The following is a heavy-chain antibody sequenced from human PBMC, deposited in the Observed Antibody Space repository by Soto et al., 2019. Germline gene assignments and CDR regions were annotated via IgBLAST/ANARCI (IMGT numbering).Heavy chain of an antibody. CDR2: IWYDGSNK. CDR1: GFTFSSYG. J-gene: IGHJ4*02. Sequence: QVQLVESGGGVVQPGRSLRLSCAASGFTFSSYGMHWVRQAPGKGLEWVAVIWYDGSNKYYADSVKGRFTISRDNSKNTLYLQMTSRRAEDTAVYYCARDRIAALFPDYWGQGTLVTVSS. V-gene: IGHV3-33*01. D-gene: IGHD6-6*01. CDR3: ARDRIAALFPDY.